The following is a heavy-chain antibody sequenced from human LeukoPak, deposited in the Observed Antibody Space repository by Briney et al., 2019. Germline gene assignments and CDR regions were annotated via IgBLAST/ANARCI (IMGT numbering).Heavy chain of an antibody. V-gene: IGHV4-34*01. CDR3: ARGNTAMVT. J-gene: IGHJ4*02. D-gene: IGHD5-18*01. CDR2: INHSGST. CDR1: GGSFSGYY. Sequence: ASETLSLTCAVYGGSFSGYYWSWIRQPPGKGLEWIGEINHSGSTNYNPSLKSRVTISIDTSKNQFSLKLSSVTAADTAVYYCARGNTAMVTWGQGTLVTVSS.